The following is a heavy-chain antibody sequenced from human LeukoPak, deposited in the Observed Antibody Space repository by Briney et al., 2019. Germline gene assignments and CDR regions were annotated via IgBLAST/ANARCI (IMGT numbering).Heavy chain of an antibody. V-gene: IGHV4-30-2*06. J-gene: IGHJ4*02. CDR1: GGSISSGGFS. CDR3: ARTQHCSSTSCPHGLDS. CDR2: LYQGGST. Sequence: SETLSLTCAASGGSISSGGFSWSWIRQSPGKGLEYIGYLYQGGSTYYNPSLSSRVTISGDRSKNHFFLTLTSVTAADTAVYYCARTQHCSSTSCPHGLDSWGQGTLVTVSS. D-gene: IGHD2-2*01.